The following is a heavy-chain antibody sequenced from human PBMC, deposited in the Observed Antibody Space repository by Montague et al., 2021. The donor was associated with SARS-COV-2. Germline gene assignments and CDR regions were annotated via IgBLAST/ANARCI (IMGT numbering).Heavy chain of an antibody. CDR3: ARAQTTCLIANGVNYFDI. CDR2: IYYTGTT. J-gene: IGHJ4*02. V-gene: IGHV4-59*01. Sequence: SETLSLTCSVSGDSITTYYWSWIRQSPGRGLEWIGHIYYTGTTKYNPSLKSRVTISVDTSRRQFSLKLKSVTAADTAVYYCARAQTTCLIANGVNYFDIWGLGALVTVSS. CDR1: GDSITTYY. D-gene: IGHD2-21*01.